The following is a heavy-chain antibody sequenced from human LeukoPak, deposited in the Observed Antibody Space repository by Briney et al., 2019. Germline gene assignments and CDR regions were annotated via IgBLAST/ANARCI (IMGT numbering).Heavy chain of an antibody. D-gene: IGHD3-3*01. CDR2: ISGSDGST. Sequence: PGGSLRLSCAASGFTFSSYAMSWVRQAPGKGLEWVSAISGSDGSTYYADSVKGRFTISRDNSKNTLYLQMNSLRAEDTAVYYCAKDGGRTAGLVTIFGVGKGPFDYWGQGTLVTVSS. J-gene: IGHJ4*02. CDR1: GFTFSSYA. CDR3: AKDGGRTAGLVTIFGVGKGPFDY. V-gene: IGHV3-23*01.